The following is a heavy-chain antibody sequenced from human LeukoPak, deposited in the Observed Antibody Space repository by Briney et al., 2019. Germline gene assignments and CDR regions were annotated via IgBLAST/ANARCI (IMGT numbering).Heavy chain of an antibody. CDR1: GYTFTGYY. J-gene: IGHJ6*03. CDR3: AKGGDPYYGSGSYYNVDYYYYMDV. V-gene: IGHV1-2*02. D-gene: IGHD3-10*01. CDR2: INPNSGGT. Sequence: GASVTVSCKASGYTFTGYYMHWVRQAPGQGLEWMGWINPNSGGTNYAQKFQGRVTMTRDTSISTAYMELSRLRSDDTAVYYCAKGGDPYYGSGSYYNVDYYYYMDVWGKGTTVTISS.